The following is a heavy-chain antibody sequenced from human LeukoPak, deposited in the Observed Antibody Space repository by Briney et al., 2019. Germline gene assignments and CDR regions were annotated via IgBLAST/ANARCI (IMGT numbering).Heavy chain of an antibody. J-gene: IGHJ4*02. CDR1: GFSFSSYA. Sequence: GGSLRLSCAASGFSFSSYAMSWVRQAPGEGLEWVSAITDSGGSTYHADSVKGRFTISRDNSKNTLFLQMNSLRVEDTAIYYCAKGSSSSRPYYFDFWGQGTLVTVSS. CDR2: ITDSGGST. D-gene: IGHD6-6*01. V-gene: IGHV3-23*01. CDR3: AKGSSSSRPYYFDF.